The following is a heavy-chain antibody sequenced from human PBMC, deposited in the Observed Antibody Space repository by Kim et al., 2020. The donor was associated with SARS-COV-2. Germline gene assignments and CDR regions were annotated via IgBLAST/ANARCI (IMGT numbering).Heavy chain of an antibody. CDR2: MYFSGTS. CDR3: ARLDGNWNSLNYFDS. CDR1: NGSIKSYY. J-gene: IGHJ4*02. D-gene: IGHD1-1*01. Sequence: SETLSLTCTVSNGSIKSYYWTWIRQPPGKALEWIGYMYFSGTSDYNPSLKSRATISIDTSKNQFSLKLNSVTAADTAVYYCARLDGNWNSLNYFDSWGQGTRVTVSS. V-gene: IGHV4-59*08.